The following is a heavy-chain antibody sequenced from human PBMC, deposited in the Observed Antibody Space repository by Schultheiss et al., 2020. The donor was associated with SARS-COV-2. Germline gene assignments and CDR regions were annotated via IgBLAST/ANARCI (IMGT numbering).Heavy chain of an antibody. V-gene: IGHV4-61*08. J-gene: IGHJ6*02. Sequence: SETLSLTCTVSGGSISSGGYYWSWIRQHPGKGLEWIGYIYYSGSTNYNPSLKSRVTISVDTSKNQFSLKLSSVTAADTAVYYCARGSFSSSDYYDGMDVWGQGTTVTVSS. CDR3: ARGSFSSSDYYDGMDV. CDR2: IYYSGST. CDR1: GGSISSGGYY. D-gene: IGHD6-6*01.